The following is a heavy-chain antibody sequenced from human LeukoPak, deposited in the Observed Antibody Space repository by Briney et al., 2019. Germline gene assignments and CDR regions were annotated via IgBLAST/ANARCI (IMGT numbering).Heavy chain of an antibody. CDR1: GFTFSSFA. J-gene: IGHJ4*02. CDR3: VKRALTTAWIDN. D-gene: IGHD3-3*01. Sequence: GGSLRLSCSASGFTFSSFAIHWVRQAPGKGLEYVSAISPSGGSTLYPDSVKGRFTISRDNSKNTVYLQLSSLRAEDTAVYYCVKRALTTAWIDNWGQGTLVTVSS. CDR2: ISPSGGST. V-gene: IGHV3-64D*09.